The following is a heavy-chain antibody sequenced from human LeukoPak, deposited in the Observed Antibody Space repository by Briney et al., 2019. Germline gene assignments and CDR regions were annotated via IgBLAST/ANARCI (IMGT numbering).Heavy chain of an antibody. Sequence: SETLSLTCTVSGGSISSSSYYWGWIRQPPGKGLEWIGSIYYSGSTNYNPSLKSRVTISVDTSKNQFSLKLSSVTAADTAVYYCARHPVSSKTLDYWGQGALVTVSS. J-gene: IGHJ4*02. D-gene: IGHD6-6*01. CDR3: ARHPVSSKTLDY. V-gene: IGHV4-39*01. CDR2: IYYSGST. CDR1: GGSISSSSYY.